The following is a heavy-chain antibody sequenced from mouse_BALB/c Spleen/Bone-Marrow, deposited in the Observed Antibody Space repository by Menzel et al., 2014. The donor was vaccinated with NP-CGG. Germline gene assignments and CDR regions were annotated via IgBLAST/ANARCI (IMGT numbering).Heavy chain of an antibody. V-gene: IGHV5-17*02. J-gene: IGHJ4*01. CDR1: GFTFSSFG. CDR2: ISNGSSTI. D-gene: IGHD2-4*01. Sequence: EVQRVESGGGLVQPGGSRKLSCAASGFTFSSFGMHWVRQAPEKGLEWVAYISNGSSTIYYADTVKGRFTISRDNPKNTRFLQMTSLRSEDTAMYYCARKGAMITHYYAMDYWGQGTSVTVSS. CDR3: ARKGAMITHYYAMDY.